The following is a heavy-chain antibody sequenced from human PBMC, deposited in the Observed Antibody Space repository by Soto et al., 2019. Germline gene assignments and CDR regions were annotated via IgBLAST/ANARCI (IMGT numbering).Heavy chain of an antibody. J-gene: IGHJ4*02. Sequence: QVQLQQWGAGLLKPSETLSLTCAVYGGSFSGYYWSWIRQPPGKGLEWIGEINHSGSTNYNPSLKSRVTISVDTSKNQFSLKLSSVTAADTAVYYCARSKGPIGAFDYWGQGTLVTVSS. CDR2: INHSGST. D-gene: IGHD3-16*01. CDR3: ARSKGPIGAFDY. V-gene: IGHV4-34*01. CDR1: GGSFSGYY.